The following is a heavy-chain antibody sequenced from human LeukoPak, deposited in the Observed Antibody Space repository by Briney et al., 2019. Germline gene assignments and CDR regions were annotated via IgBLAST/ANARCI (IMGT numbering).Heavy chain of an antibody. CDR2: IWYDGSNK. D-gene: IGHD3-22*01. J-gene: IGHJ4*02. CDR1: GFTFSSYG. Sequence: GRSLRLSCAASGFTFSSYGMHWVCQAPGKGLEWVAVIWYDGSNKYYADSVKGRFTISRDNSKNTLYLQMNSLRAEDTAVYYCARDYYDSSGYLDYWGQGTLVTVSS. CDR3: ARDYYDSSGYLDY. V-gene: IGHV3-33*01.